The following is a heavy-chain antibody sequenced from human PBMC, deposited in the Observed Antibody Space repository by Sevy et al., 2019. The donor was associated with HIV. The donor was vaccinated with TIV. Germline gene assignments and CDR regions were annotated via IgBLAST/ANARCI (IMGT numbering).Heavy chain of an antibody. Sequence: GGSLRLSCAASGFTFSSYAMNWVRQAPGKGLEWVSAISGSGGSTYYADSVKGRFTISRDNSKNTLYLQMNSLRAEDTAVHYCAKDPPYYYDSSGYYPPDYWGQGTLVTVSS. J-gene: IGHJ4*02. CDR2: ISGSGGST. CDR3: AKDPPYYYDSSGYYPPDY. D-gene: IGHD3-22*01. V-gene: IGHV3-23*01. CDR1: GFTFSSYA.